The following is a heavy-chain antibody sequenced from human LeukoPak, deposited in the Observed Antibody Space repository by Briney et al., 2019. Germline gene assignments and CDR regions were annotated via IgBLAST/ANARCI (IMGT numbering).Heavy chain of an antibody. CDR2: IIPILGTA. D-gene: IGHD2-2*01. J-gene: IGHJ5*02. V-gene: IGHV1-69*04. Sequence: SVKVSCKASGGTFSSYAISWVRQAPGQGLEWMGRIIPILGTANYAQKFQGRVTITADKSTSTAYMELSSLRSEDTAVYYCARWIGYCSSTSCGPELGFDPWGQGTLVTVSS. CDR1: GGTFSSYA. CDR3: ARWIGYCSSTSCGPELGFDP.